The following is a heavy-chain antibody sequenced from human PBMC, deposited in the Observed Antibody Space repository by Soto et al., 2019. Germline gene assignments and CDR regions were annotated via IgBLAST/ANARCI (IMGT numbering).Heavy chain of an antibody. CDR2: ISYDGSNK. D-gene: IGHD2-2*01. CDR1: GFTFSSYG. Sequence: GGSLRLSCAASGFTFSSYGMHWVRQAPGKGLEWVAVISYDGSNKYYADSVKGRFTISRDNSKNTLYLQMNSLRAEDTAVYYCAKDSSVSPDDYWGQGTLVTVSS. V-gene: IGHV3-30*18. CDR3: AKDSSVSPDDY. J-gene: IGHJ4*02.